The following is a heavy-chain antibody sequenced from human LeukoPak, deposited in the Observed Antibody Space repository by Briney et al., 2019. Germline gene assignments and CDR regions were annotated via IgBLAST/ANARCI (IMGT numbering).Heavy chain of an antibody. CDR2: ISASLTYI. D-gene: IGHD3/OR15-3a*01. J-gene: IGHJ4*02. CDR1: GFAFISSG. Sequence: GGSLRLSCAPSGFAFISSGMAWVRQAPGKGLEWVASISASLTYIYYAESMKGRFTISRDNARNSLFLQLDSLTADDTAVYYCARGPEFDSWVGLKYTYFDHWGQGTLVTVSS. V-gene: IGHV3-21*01. CDR3: ARGPEFDSWVGLKYTYFDH.